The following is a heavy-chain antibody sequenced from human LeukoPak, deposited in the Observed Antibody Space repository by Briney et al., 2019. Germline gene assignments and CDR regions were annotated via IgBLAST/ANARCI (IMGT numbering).Heavy chain of an antibody. CDR3: ARERRWLQGGD. D-gene: IGHD5-24*01. Sequence: GGSLRLSCAASGFTFSSYSMNWVRQAPGKGLEWVSSISSSSSYIYYADSVKGRFTISRDNAKNSLYLQMNSLRAEDTAVYYCARERRWLQGGDWGQGTLVTVSS. V-gene: IGHV3-21*04. CDR1: GFTFSSYS. CDR2: ISSSSSYI. J-gene: IGHJ4*02.